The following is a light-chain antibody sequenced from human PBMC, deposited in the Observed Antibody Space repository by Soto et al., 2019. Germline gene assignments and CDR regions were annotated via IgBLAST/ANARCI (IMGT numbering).Light chain of an antibody. CDR3: HQYRSSSWT. CDR2: GAS. J-gene: IGKJ1*01. V-gene: IGKV3-20*01. CDR1: QSVSSSY. Sequence: EIVLTQSPGTLSLSLGERATLSCRASQSVSSSYLAWYQQKPGQAPRLLIYGASNRATGVPARFSGSGSGTDFTLTISSLEPEDFAVYYCHQYRSSSWTFGQGTKVDIK.